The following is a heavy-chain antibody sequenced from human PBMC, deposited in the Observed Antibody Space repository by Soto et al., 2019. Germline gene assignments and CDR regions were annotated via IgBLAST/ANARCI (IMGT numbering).Heavy chain of an antibody. D-gene: IGHD2-2*01. Sequence: QVQLVQSGAEVKKPGSSVKVSCKASGGTFSSYAISWVRQAPGQGLEWMGGIIPISGTANYAQKFQGRVTITADKSTSTAYMELSSLRSEDTAVYYCARSQGSSTSLEIYYYYYGMDVWGQGTTVTVSS. CDR3: ARSQGSSTSLEIYYYYYGMDV. J-gene: IGHJ6*02. CDR1: GGTFSSYA. V-gene: IGHV1-69*06. CDR2: IIPISGTA.